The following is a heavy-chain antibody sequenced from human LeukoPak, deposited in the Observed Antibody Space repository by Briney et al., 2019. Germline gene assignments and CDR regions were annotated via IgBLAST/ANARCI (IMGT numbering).Heavy chain of an antibody. J-gene: IGHJ4*02. CDR3: AGLWGYCSSTTCLTSFDY. Sequence: GGSLRLSCAASGFTFSSYAMSWVRQAPGKGLEWVSAISGSGGSTYYADSVKGRFTISRDNSKNTLYLQMNSLRAEDTAVYYCAGLWGYCSSTTCLTSFDYWGQGTLVTVSS. CDR2: ISGSGGST. CDR1: GFTFSSYA. V-gene: IGHV3-23*01. D-gene: IGHD2-2*01.